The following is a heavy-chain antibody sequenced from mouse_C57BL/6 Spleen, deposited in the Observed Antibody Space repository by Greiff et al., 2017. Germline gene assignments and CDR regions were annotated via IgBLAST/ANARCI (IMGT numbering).Heavy chain of an antibody. Sequence: EVKLVESGGGLVQPGGSLKLSCAASGFTFSDYYMYWVRQTPEKRLEWVAYISNGGGSTYYPDTVKGRFTISRDNAKNTLYLQMSRLKSEDTAMYYCARQELRYYAMDYWGQGTSVTVSS. CDR2: ISNGGGST. CDR3: ARQELRYYAMDY. CDR1: GFTFSDYY. D-gene: IGHD1-1*01. J-gene: IGHJ4*01. V-gene: IGHV5-12*01.